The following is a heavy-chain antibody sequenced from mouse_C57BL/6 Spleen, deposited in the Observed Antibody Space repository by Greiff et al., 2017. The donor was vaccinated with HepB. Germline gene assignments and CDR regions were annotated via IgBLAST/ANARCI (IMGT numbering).Heavy chain of an antibody. CDR1: GYAFSSSW. V-gene: IGHV1-82*01. Sequence: QVQLQQSGPELVKPGASVKISCKASGYAFSSSWMNWVKQRPGKGLEWIGRIYPGDGDTNYNGKFKGKATLTADKSSSTAYMQLSSLTSEDSAVYFCARGGDADYWGQGTTLTVSS. CDR3: ARGGDADY. D-gene: IGHD3-3*01. CDR2: IYPGDGDT. J-gene: IGHJ2*01.